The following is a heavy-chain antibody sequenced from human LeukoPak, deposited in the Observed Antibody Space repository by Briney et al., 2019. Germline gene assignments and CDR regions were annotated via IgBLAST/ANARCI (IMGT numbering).Heavy chain of an antibody. D-gene: IGHD1-14*01. V-gene: IGHV3-23*01. CDR2: ISGSGGST. CDR1: GFTFSSYA. Sequence: GGSLRLSCAASGFTFSSYAMSWVRQAPGKGLEWVSAISGSGGSTYYADSVKGRFTISRDNSKDTLYLQMNSLRAEDTAVYYCAQTGGTLGYFGYWGQGTLVTVSS. CDR3: AQTGGTLGYFGY. J-gene: IGHJ4*02.